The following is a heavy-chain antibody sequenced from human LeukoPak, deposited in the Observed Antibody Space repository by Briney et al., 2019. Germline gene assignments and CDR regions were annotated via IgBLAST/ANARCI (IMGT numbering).Heavy chain of an antibody. D-gene: IGHD5-18*01. J-gene: IGHJ6*03. CDR1: GFTFSGYS. CDR2: ISSSSYI. V-gene: IGHV3-21*01. Sequence: GGSLRLSCAASGFTFSGYSMNWVRQAPGKGLEWVSSISSSSYIYYADSVKGRFTISRDNAKNSLYLQMNSLRAEDTAVYYCAKENSYGPYYYYYYYMDVWGKGTTVTVSS. CDR3: AKENSYGPYYYYYYYMDV.